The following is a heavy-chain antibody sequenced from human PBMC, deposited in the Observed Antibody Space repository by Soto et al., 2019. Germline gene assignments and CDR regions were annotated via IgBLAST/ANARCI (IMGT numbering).Heavy chain of an antibody. CDR3: AKNEGRDGYRFDY. D-gene: IGHD5-18*01. Sequence: CVXVSFKSSLVTFTSQDMRYCLQAPGQGLEWMGGIIPIFGTPQYAEKFQDRVTITADESTSTAYMELSSLTSEDTAVYYCAKNEGRDGYRFDYWGQGTLVTV. CDR1: LVTFTSQD. V-gene: IGHV1-69*01. CDR2: IIPIFGTP. J-gene: IGHJ4*02.